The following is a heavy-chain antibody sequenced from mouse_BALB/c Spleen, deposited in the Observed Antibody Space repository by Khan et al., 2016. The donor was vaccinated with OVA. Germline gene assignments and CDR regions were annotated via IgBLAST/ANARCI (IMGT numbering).Heavy chain of an antibody. J-gene: IGHJ4*01. V-gene: IGHV5-6*01. D-gene: IGHD1-2*01. CDR1: GFTFSSYG. CDR2: ISSGGHYT. CDR3: ARTITTAEGYYYAMDY. Sequence: EVELVESGGDLVKPGGSLKLSCAASGFTFSSYGMSWVRQTPDKRLEWVATISSGGHYTYFPDSVRGRFTITGDNAKNTLYLQMSSLKSEETAEYYSARTITTAEGYYYAMDYWGQGTSVTVSS.